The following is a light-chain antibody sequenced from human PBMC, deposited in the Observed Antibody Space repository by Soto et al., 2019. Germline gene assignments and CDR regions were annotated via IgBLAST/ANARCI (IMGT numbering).Light chain of an antibody. CDR2: KAS. J-gene: IGKJ2*01. CDR3: QQYHTYLYT. Sequence: DIKMTQSPSSLVASVGDRVTITCRANQSLGGWLAWYQQKPGEAPKLLIYKASTLENGVPSRFRGSGSGTEFTLTIRSLQPDDSATYFCQQYHTYLYTFGQGTKLEI. CDR1: QSLGGW. V-gene: IGKV1-5*03.